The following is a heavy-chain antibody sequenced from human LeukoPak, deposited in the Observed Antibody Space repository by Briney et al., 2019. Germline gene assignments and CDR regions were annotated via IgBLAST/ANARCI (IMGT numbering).Heavy chain of an antibody. CDR1: GFTFSSYW. V-gene: IGHV3-74*01. J-gene: IGHJ4*02. CDR3: VRSHLGPDY. D-gene: IGHD7-27*01. CDR2: INNDGSGT. Sequence: GGSLRLSCAASGFTFSSYWMHWVRQAPGKGLMWVSRINNDGSGTVYADSVEGRFTISRDNAKNTLYLQMNSLRADYTAVYYCVRSHLGPDYWGQGTQVTVSS.